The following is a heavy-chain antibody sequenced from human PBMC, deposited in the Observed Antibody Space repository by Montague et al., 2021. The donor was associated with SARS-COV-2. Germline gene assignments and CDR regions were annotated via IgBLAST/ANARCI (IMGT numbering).Heavy chain of an antibody. CDR1: GGSISSASYY. J-gene: IGHJ5*02. CDR2: SYSTVIT. V-gene: IGHV4-61*09. D-gene: IGHD4-17*01. CDR3: ARDPHDYGWFDP. Sequence: TLSLTCTVSGGSISSASYYWSWIRQPAGKGLEWIGHSYSTVITNYNPSLKSRVTISVDLSKNQFSLKTTSVTAADTAVYYCARDPHDYGWFDPWGQGTLVTVSS.